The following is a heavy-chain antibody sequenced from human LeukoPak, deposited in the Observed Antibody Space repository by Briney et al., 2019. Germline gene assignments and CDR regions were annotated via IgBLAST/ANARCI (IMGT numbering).Heavy chain of an antibody. D-gene: IGHD5-18*01. CDR1: GFTFSSYA. J-gene: IGHJ4*02. CDR3: ARSLETAMALFDY. CDR2: ISYDGSNK. V-gene: IGHV3-30*04. Sequence: GGSLRLSCAASGFTFSSYAMHWVRQAPGKGLEWVAVISYDGSNKYYADSVKGRFTISRDNAKNTLYLQMNSLRAEDTAVYYCARSLETAMALFDYWGQGTLVTVSS.